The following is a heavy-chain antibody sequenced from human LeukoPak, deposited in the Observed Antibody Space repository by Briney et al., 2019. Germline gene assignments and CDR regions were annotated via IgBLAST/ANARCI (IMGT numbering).Heavy chain of an antibody. CDR3: ARGITIFGVVSHDAFDI. D-gene: IGHD3-3*01. J-gene: IGHJ3*02. Sequence: GASVKVSCKASGYTFTGYYMHWVRQATGQGLEWMGWMNPNSGNTGYAQKFQGRVTITRNTSISTAYMELSSLRSEDTAVYYCARGITIFGVVSHDAFDIWGQGTMVTVSS. CDR1: GYTFTGYY. V-gene: IGHV1-8*03. CDR2: MNPNSGNT.